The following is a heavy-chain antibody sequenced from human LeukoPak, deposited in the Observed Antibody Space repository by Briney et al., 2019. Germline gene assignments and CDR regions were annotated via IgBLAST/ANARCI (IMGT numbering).Heavy chain of an antibody. CDR1: GSTFISYA. V-gene: IGHV3-23*01. CDR3: AKDIPHNSEYYRFHVY. D-gene: IGHD3-16*01. Sequence: GGSLSPPGAASGSTFISYAMSGVRRAQGKGRKGVAAIIGSGDNPDHAGSVKGRCTISRDNSKNPLYLQMSSLRAEDTAIYYCAKDIPHNSEYYRFHVYWGEGTLVTVSS. J-gene: IGHJ4*02. CDR2: IIGSGDNP.